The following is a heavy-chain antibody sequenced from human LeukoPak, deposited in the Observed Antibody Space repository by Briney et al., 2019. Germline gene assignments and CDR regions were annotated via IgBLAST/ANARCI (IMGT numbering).Heavy chain of an antibody. J-gene: IGHJ4*02. CDR1: GYTLTELS. CDR2: FDPEDGET. CDR3: ARDPTNTSGYYTYFDY. Sequence: ASVKVSCKVSGYTLTELSMHWVRQAPGKGLEWMGGFDPEDGETIYAQKFQGRVTMTEDTSTSTAYMELRSLRSDDTAVYYCARDPTNTSGYYTYFDYWGQGTLVTVSS. V-gene: IGHV1-24*01. D-gene: IGHD5-12*01.